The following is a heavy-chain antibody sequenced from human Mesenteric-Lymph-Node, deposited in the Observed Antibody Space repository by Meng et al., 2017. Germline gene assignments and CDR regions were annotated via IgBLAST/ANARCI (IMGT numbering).Heavy chain of an antibody. Sequence: GESLKISCAASGFTFNTYEMNWVRQAPGKGLEWVSVIYSGGSTYYADSVKGRFTISRDNSKNTLYLQMNSLRAEDTAVYYCARDFIAAAGTPPSYYYYYGMDVWGQGTTVTVSS. CDR2: IYSGGST. V-gene: IGHV3-53*01. D-gene: IGHD6-13*01. CDR3: ARDFIAAAGTPPSYYYYYGMDV. CDR1: GFTFNTYE. J-gene: IGHJ6*02.